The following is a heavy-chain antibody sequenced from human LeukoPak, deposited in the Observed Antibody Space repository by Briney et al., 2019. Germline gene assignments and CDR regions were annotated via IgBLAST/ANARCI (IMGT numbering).Heavy chain of an antibody. V-gene: IGHV4-39*07. Sequence: SETLSLTCTVYGGSISSSSYYWGWIRQPPGKGLEWIGEINHSGSTNYNPSLKSRVTISVDTSKNQFSLKLSSVTAADTAVYYCARAPHYSDFGSGPVRAFDSGGQGPRVPVSS. CDR2: INHSGST. D-gene: IGHD3-3*01. CDR1: GGSISSSSYY. J-gene: IGHJ4*02. CDR3: ARAPHYSDFGSGPVRAFDS.